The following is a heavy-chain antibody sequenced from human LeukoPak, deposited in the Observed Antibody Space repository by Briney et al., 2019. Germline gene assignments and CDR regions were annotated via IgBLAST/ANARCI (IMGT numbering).Heavy chain of an antibody. J-gene: IGHJ4*02. CDR1: GFTFSSYA. CDR3: ARRYCTSTSCYGNTFYFDY. D-gene: IGHD2-2*01. Sequence: SGGSLRLSCAASGFTFSSYAMHWVRQAPGKGLEYVSAITSDGARTYYANSVKGRFTISRDNSKNTLCLQMGGLRAEDMAVYYCARRYCTSTSCYGNTFYFDYWGQGTLVTVSS. CDR2: ITSDGART. V-gene: IGHV3-64*01.